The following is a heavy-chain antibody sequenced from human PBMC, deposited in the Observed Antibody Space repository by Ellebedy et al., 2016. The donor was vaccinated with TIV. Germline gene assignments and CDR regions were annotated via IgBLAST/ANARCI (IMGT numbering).Heavy chain of an antibody. CDR1: GDSMNGYY. CDR3: ARDFDTAPMKTIFDY. D-gene: IGHD5-18*01. CDR2: VNSVSTYM. J-gene: IGHJ4*01. Sequence: PSETLSLTCTVSGDSMNGYYWNWIRQAPGKGLEWVSSVNSVSTYMFYADSVKGRFTVSRDNAKNSLYLQMNNLRAEDTAVYYCARDFDTAPMKTIFDYWGHGTLVTVSS. V-gene: IGHV3-21*01.